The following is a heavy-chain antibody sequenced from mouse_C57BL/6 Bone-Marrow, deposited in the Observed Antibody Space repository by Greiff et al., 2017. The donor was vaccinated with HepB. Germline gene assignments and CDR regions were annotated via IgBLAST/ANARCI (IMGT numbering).Heavy chain of an antibody. Sequence: VQLQQPGAELVKPGASVKMSCKASGYTFTSYWITWVKQRPGQGLEWIGDIYPGSGSTNYNEKFKSKATLTVDTSSSTAYMQLSSLTSEDSAVYYCARRGYYGSEDYAMDYWGQGTSVTVSS. CDR3: ARRGYYGSEDYAMDY. V-gene: IGHV1-55*01. J-gene: IGHJ4*01. D-gene: IGHD1-1*01. CDR2: IYPGSGST. CDR1: GYTFTSYW.